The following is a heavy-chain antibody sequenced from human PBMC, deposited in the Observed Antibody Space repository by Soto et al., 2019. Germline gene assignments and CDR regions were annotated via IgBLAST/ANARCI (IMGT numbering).Heavy chain of an antibody. D-gene: IGHD5-12*01. CDR2: IYYSGST. V-gene: IGHV4-39*01. CDR3: ARQGSGYGFSLGYYYGMDV. CDR1: GGSISSSSYY. Sequence: SETLSLTCTVSGGSISSSSYYWGWIRQPPGKGLEWIGSIYYSGSTYYNPSLKSRVTISVDTSKNQFSLKLSSVTAADTAVYYCARQGSGYGFSLGYYYGMDVWGQGTTVTVSS. J-gene: IGHJ6*02.